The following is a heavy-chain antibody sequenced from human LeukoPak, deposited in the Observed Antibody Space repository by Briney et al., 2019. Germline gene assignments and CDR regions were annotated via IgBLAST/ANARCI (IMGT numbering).Heavy chain of an antibody. Sequence: ASVTVSCTASGYTFTSYYMHWVRQAPGQGLEWMGIINPSGGSTSYAQKFQGRVTMTRDTSTSTVYMELSSLRSEDTAVYYCARRTLPYGMGVWGQGTTVTVSS. CDR1: GYTFTSYY. V-gene: IGHV1-46*01. CDR2: INPSGGST. CDR3: ARRTLPYGMGV. J-gene: IGHJ6*02.